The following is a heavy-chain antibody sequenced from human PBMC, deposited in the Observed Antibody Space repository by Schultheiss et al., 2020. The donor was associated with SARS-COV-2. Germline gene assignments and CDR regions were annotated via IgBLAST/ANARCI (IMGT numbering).Heavy chain of an antibody. V-gene: IGHV3-30*03. CDR3: ARDLGKRWLQLDY. D-gene: IGHD5-24*01. Sequence: GGSLRLSCAASGFTFSDYYMTWIRQATGKGLEWVAVISYDGSNKYYADSVKGRFTISRDNAKNSLYLQMNSLRAEDTAVYYCARDLGKRWLQLDYWGQGTLVTVSS. CDR2: ISYDGSNK. CDR1: GFTFSDYY. J-gene: IGHJ4*02.